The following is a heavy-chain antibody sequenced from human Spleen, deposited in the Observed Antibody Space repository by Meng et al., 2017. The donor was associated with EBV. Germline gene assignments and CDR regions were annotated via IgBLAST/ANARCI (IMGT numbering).Heavy chain of an antibody. CDR2: VSGLSDYI. Sequence: EVHLVESGGXWVRPGGSLRLSCGAARFSFSADSINWVRQAPGKGLEWVASVSGLSDYIYYADSVKGRFTISRDNAKNSLYLQMNSLRAEDTAVYYCARYGEDSNQSPYYFDFWGQGTLVTVSS. CDR3: ARYGEDSNQSPYYFDF. D-gene: IGHD4-11*01. CDR1: RFSFSADS. V-gene: IGHV3-21*01. J-gene: IGHJ4*02.